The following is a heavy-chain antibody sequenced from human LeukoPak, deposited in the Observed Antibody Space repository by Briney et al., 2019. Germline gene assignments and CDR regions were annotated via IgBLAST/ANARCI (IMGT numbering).Heavy chain of an antibody. Sequence: SETLSLTCAVYGGSFSGYYWSWIRQPPGKGLEWIGEINHSGSTNYNPSLKSRVTISVDTSKNQFSLKLSSVTAADTAVYYCARDWVAVAGTNWFDPWGQGTLVTVSS. D-gene: IGHD6-19*01. CDR2: INHSGST. CDR1: GGSFSGYY. CDR3: ARDWVAVAGTNWFDP. J-gene: IGHJ5*02. V-gene: IGHV4-34*01.